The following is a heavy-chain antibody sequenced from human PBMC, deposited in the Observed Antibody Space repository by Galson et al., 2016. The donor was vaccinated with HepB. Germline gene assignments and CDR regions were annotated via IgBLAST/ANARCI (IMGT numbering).Heavy chain of an antibody. J-gene: IGHJ4*02. CDR2: ITSSDDST. Sequence: SLRLSCAASGFTLGSYAMSWVRQAPGKGLEWVSLITSSDDSTYYADSVKGRFTISRDNSKNTLYLQMNSLRAEDTAVYYCATPSYYYDSSGYLHWGQGTLVTASS. V-gene: IGHV3-23*01. CDR3: ATPSYYYDSSGYLH. D-gene: IGHD3-22*01. CDR1: GFTLGSYA.